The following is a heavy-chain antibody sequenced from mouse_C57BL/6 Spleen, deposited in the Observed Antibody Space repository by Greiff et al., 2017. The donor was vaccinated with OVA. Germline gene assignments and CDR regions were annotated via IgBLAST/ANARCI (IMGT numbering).Heavy chain of an antibody. D-gene: IGHD1-1*01. Sequence: QVQLQQPGAELVRPGSSVKLSCKASGYTFTSYWMHWVKQRPIQGLEWIGNIYPSDSETHYNEKFKGKATLTVDKSSSTAYMQLSSLTSADSAVYYCARGYFGRDSCWGQGPTLTASS. J-gene: IGHJ2*01. CDR3: ARGYFGRDSC. V-gene: IGHV1-52*01. CDR1: GYTFTSYW. CDR2: IYPSDSET.